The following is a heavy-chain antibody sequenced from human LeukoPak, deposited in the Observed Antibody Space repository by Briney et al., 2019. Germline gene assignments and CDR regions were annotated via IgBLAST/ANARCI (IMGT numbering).Heavy chain of an antibody. CDR1: GGSINNGGYY. Sequence: PSETLSLTCTVSGGSINNGGYYWSWIRQHPGKGLEWIGYIYYSGSSYYNPSLRGRVTISVDTSKNHFSLKLSSVTAADTAVYYCARERDSSAADARWDYGMDVWGQGTTVTVSS. CDR2: IYYSGSS. J-gene: IGHJ6*02. CDR3: ARERDSSAADARWDYGMDV. D-gene: IGHD6-13*01. V-gene: IGHV4-31*03.